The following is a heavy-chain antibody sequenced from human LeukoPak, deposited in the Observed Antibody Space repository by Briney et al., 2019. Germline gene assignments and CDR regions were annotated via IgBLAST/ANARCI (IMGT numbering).Heavy chain of an antibody. Sequence: PSETLSLTCTVSGGSISSSSYYWGWIRQPPGKGLEWIGSIYYSGSTYYNPSLKSRVTISVDTSKNQFSLKLSSVTAADTAVYYCARLTYYYGSGSYRRSVYFDYWGQGTLVTVSS. CDR1: GGSISSSSYY. D-gene: IGHD3-10*01. J-gene: IGHJ4*02. CDR2: IYYSGST. V-gene: IGHV4-39*07. CDR3: ARLTYYYGSGSYRRSVYFDY.